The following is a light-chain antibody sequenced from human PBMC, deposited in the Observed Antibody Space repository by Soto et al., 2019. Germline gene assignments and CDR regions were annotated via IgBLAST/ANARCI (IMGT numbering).Light chain of an antibody. V-gene: IGLV2-23*01. J-gene: IGLJ2*01. Sequence: SALTQPASVSGSPGQSISISCTGTSIDVGNYNLVSWYQQHPGKAPKLMIYEGSERPSGVSDCFSGSKSGNTASLTISGLQAEDEADYYCCSYAGSSTLIFGGGTKLTVL. CDR2: EGS. CDR3: CSYAGSSTLI. CDR1: SIDVGNYNL.